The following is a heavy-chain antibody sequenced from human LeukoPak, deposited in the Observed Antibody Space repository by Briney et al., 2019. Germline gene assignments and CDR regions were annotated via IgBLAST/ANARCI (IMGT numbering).Heavy chain of an antibody. Sequence: GGSLRLPCAACGFTILLNYLLWVRQAPGKGLEWVSVLYSDGNTKYADSVQGRFTTCRDNSKNTLYLEVNSLSPDDTAVYYCARGVAPLDANALAYWGYGALVTVSS. CDR3: ARGVAPLDANALAY. D-gene: IGHD1-1*01. CDR2: LYSDGNT. V-gene: IGHV3-53*01. J-gene: IGHJ4*01. CDR1: GFTILLNY.